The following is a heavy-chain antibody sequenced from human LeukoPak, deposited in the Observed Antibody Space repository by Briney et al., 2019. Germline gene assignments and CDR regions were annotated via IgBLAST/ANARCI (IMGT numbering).Heavy chain of an antibody. V-gene: IGHV1-69*13. CDR1: GGTFSSYA. CDR3: ARAVLSFGEPLYSGMDV. J-gene: IGHJ6*04. Sequence: AASVKVSSKASGGTFSSYAISWVRQAPGQGLEWMGGIIPIFGTANYAQKFQGRVTITADESTSTAYMELSSLRSEDTAVYYCARAVLSFGEPLYSGMDVWGKGTTVTVSS. CDR2: IIPIFGTA. D-gene: IGHD3-10*01.